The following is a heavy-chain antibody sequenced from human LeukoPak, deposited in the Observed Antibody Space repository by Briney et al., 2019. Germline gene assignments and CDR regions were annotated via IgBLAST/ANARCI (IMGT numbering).Heavy chain of an antibody. D-gene: IGHD2-15*01. V-gene: IGHV3-23*01. CDR2: ISGSGGST. CDR1: GFTFSSYA. CDR3: AKLQTRYCSGGSCYRVVNWFDP. J-gene: IGHJ5*02. Sequence: GGSLRLSCAASGFTFSSYAMSWVRQAPGKGLEWVSAISGSGGSTYYAGSVKGRFTISRDNSKNTLYLQMNSLRAEDTAVYYCAKLQTRYCSGGSCYRVVNWFDPWGQGTLVTVSP.